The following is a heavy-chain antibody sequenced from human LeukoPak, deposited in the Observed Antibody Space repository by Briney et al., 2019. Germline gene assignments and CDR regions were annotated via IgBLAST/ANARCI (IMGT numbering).Heavy chain of an antibody. CDR2: ISGSGGST. J-gene: IGHJ6*02. CDR3: AKGGTVAGIFFYRMGG. CDR1: GFTFSSYA. Sequence: PGGSLRLSCAASGFTFSSYAMSWVRQAPGKGLEWVSAISGSGGSTYYADSVKGRFTISRDNSKNTLYLQMNSLRAEDTAVYYCAKGGTVAGIFFYRMGGLGQGTTVTVSS. D-gene: IGHD6-19*01. V-gene: IGHV3-23*01.